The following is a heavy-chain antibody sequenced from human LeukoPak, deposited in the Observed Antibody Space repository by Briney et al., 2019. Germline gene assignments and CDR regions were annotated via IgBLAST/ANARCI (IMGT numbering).Heavy chain of an antibody. V-gene: IGHV4-30-4*01. CDR3: ARLLTDGYKSYYFDY. J-gene: IGHJ4*02. Sequence: PSETLSLTCTVSGASISSGGYYWSWIRQHPGKGLEWIGYIHDSGRTYYNPSLKSRVTISVDTSKNQFSLKLSSVTAADTAVYYCARLLTDGYKSYYFDYWGQGTLVTVSS. CDR1: GASISSGGYY. D-gene: IGHD5-24*01. CDR2: IHDSGRT.